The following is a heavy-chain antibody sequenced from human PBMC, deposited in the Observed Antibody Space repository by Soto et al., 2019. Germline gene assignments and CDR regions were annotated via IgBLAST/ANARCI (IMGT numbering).Heavy chain of an antibody. J-gene: IGHJ4*02. D-gene: IGHD3-10*01. CDR2: VHYSGNS. CDR3: ARARWFGELYFDY. Sequence: VQLQESGPRLVKPSQTLSLICTVSGDSIDSGDHYWTWIRQLPGKGLEYVGHVHYSGNSDQNPSLWGRVTTSVDTSKNQFSLNLRSVSAADTAVYYCARARWFGELYFDYWGQGILVTVSS. CDR1: GDSIDSGDHY. V-gene: IGHV4-31*03.